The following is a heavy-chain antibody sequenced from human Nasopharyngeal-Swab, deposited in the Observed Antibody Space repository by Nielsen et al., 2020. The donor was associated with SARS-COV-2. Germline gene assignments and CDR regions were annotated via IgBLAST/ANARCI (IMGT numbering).Heavy chain of an antibody. V-gene: IGHV3-23*01. J-gene: IGHJ3*02. D-gene: IGHD3-22*01. CDR2: TSGSGGST. CDR1: GFTFSSYA. Sequence: GESLKISCAASGFTFSSYAMSWVRQAPGKGLEWVSATSGSGGSTYYADSVKGRFTISRDNSKNTLYLQMNSLRAEDTAVYYCAADYYDSSGYYLGGAFDIWGQGTMVTVSS. CDR3: AADYYDSSGYYLGGAFDI.